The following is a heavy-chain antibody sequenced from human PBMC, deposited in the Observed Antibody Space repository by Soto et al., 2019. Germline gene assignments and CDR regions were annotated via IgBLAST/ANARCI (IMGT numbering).Heavy chain of an antibody. CDR1: GFIFGAYG. CDR3: ARDLYSYGYPDN. Sequence: QVHLVESGGGVVQPGRSLRLSCAASGFIFGAYGMHWVRQAPGKGLEWVAIMSYDGSRKYYADSVKGRFTISRDNSKNMLSLEMNSLRAEDTAVYYCARDLYSYGYPDNWGQGTLVTVSS. J-gene: IGHJ4*01. CDR2: MSYDGSRK. D-gene: IGHD5-18*01. V-gene: IGHV3-30*03.